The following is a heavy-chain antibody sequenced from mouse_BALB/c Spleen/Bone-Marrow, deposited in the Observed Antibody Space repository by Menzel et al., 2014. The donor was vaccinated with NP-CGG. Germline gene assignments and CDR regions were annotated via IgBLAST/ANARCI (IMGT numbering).Heavy chain of an antibody. CDR2: IDPANGNT. Sequence: VHLTESGAELVKPGASVKLSCTASGFNIKDTYMHWVKQRPEQGLEWIGRIDPANGNTKYDPKFQDKATITADTSSNTAYLQLSSLTSEDTAVYYCANYYYGYYFDYWGQGTTLTVSS. V-gene: IGHV14-3*02. J-gene: IGHJ2*01. CDR3: ANYYYGYYFDY. CDR1: GFNIKDTY. D-gene: IGHD1-1*01.